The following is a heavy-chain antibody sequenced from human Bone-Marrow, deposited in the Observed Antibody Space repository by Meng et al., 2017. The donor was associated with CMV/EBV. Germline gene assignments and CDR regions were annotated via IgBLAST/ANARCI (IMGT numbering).Heavy chain of an antibody. D-gene: IGHD1-7*01. Sequence: GGSLRLSCAASGFTFSSYSMNWVRQAPGKGLEWVAFIRYDGSNKYYADSVKGRFTISRDNSKNTLYLQMNSLRAEDTAVYYCAKIGLQELGHFDYWGQGTLVTVSS. CDR2: IRYDGSNK. J-gene: IGHJ4*02. V-gene: IGHV3-30*02. CDR3: AKIGLQELGHFDY. CDR1: GFTFSSYS.